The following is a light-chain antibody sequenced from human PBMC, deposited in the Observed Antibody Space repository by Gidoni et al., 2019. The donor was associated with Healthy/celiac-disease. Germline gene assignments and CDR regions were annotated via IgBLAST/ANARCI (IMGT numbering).Light chain of an antibody. CDR1: QSVRSY. Sequence: EIVLTQPPATLSLSPGDRATLSCRASQSVRSYLAWYQQKPGQAPRLLIYDASNRATGIPARFSGSGSGTDFTLTISSLEPEDFAVYYCQQRSNWSGTFGPGTKVDIK. J-gene: IGKJ3*01. V-gene: IGKV3-11*01. CDR3: QQRSNWSGT. CDR2: DAS.